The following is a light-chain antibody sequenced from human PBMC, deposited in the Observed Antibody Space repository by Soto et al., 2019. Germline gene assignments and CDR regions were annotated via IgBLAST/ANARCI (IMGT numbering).Light chain of an antibody. CDR3: QQYYTNSWS. CDR2: WAS. Sequence: VMTHSPDSLSVTLGERATINCKSSQSVLYSPNNKNYLAWYQHKPGQPPKMLIYWASIRESGVPDRFSGSGSGTDFTLTISSLQSEDVAVYYCQQYYTNSWSFGQGTKVDIK. V-gene: IGKV4-1*01. CDR1: QSVLYSPNNKNY. J-gene: IGKJ1*01.